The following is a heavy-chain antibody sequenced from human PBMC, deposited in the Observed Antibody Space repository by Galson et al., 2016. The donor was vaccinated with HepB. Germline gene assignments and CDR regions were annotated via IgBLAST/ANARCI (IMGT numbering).Heavy chain of an antibody. V-gene: IGHV3-33*08. D-gene: IGHD4-17*01. Sequence: SLRLSCATSGFTFNNYGINGVRQAPGKGLEGGEVISYDGNNRYYADAGKGRFTIPRDSSTNTVYLQMNSLRADDTAVYFCARDRGLLHYYYGMDVWGQGTTVTVSS. CDR3: ARDRGLLHYYYGMDV. J-gene: IGHJ6*02. CDR2: ISYDGNNR. CDR1: GFTFNNYG.